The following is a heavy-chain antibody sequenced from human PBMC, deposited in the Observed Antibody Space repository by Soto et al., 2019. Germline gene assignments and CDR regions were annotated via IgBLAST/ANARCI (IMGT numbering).Heavy chain of an antibody. CDR1: GYTFTGYY. V-gene: IGHV1-2*02. D-gene: IGHD6-13*01. J-gene: IGHJ4*02. CDR3: ARTIAAAGISPPGFDY. Sequence: ASVKVSCKASGYTFTGYYMHWVRQAPGQGLEWMGWINPNSGGTNYAQKFQGRVTMTRDTSISTAYMELSRLRSDDTAVYYCARTIAAAGISPPGFDYWGQGTLVTVSS. CDR2: INPNSGGT.